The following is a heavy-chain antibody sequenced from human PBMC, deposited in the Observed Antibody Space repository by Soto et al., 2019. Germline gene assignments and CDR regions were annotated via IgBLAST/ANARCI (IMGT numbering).Heavy chain of an antibody. CDR2: MNMDGSRT. CDR1: GFTFSIYW. D-gene: IGHD3-16*01. Sequence: EVQLVESGGGLVQPGGSLRLSCAASGFTFSIYWMHWVRQAPGKGLVWVSRMNMDGSRTSYADFAKGRFTISRDDAKSTVYLQMSNLRAEDTAVYYCVRGEGDRYDGHGYLGRYWGQGPLVNVSS. V-gene: IGHV3-74*01. J-gene: IGHJ4*02. CDR3: VRGEGDRYDGHGYLGRY.